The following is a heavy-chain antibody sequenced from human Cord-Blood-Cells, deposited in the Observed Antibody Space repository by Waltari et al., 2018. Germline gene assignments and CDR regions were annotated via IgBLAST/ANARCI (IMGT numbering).Heavy chain of an antibody. CDR3: ASRLIYGDYVGPDY. J-gene: IGHJ4*02. V-gene: IGHV4-39*01. CDR1: GGSISSSSYY. CDR2: IYYSGGN. Sequence: QLQLQESGPGLVKPSETLSLTCTVSGGSISSSSYYWGWIRQPPGKGLEWIGSIYYSGGNYYNPALKSRVTISVDTSKNQFSLKLSSVTAADTAVYYCASRLIYGDYVGPDYWGQGTLVTVSS. D-gene: IGHD4-17*01.